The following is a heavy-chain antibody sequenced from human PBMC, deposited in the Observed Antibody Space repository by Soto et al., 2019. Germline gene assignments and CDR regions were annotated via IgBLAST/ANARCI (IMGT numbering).Heavy chain of an antibody. J-gene: IGHJ6*02. CDR1: GFTFSNYG. V-gene: IGHV3-30*18. Sequence: PGGSLRLSCAASGFTFSNYGMHWVRQAPGKGLEWVAVISFDGSNKYYAHSVKGRFTISRDNSKNTLYLQMNSLRAEDTAVYYCAKVASYGFSHYYYGMDVWGQGTTVTVSS. CDR2: ISFDGSNK. D-gene: IGHD3-10*01. CDR3: AKVASYGFSHYYYGMDV.